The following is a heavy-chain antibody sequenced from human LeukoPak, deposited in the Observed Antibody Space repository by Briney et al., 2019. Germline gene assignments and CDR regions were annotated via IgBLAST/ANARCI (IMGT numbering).Heavy chain of an antibody. J-gene: IGHJ4*02. V-gene: IGHV4-30-2*01. CDR3: ARGPGYCSSTSCYTLYYFDY. Sequence: PSETLSLTCTVSGGSISSGGYYWSWIRQPPGKGLEWIGYIYHSGSTYYNPSLKSRVTISVDRSKNQFSLKLSSVTAADTAVYYCARGPGYCSSTSCYTLYYFDYWGQGTLVTVSS. D-gene: IGHD2-2*02. CDR2: IYHSGST. CDR1: GGSISSGGYY.